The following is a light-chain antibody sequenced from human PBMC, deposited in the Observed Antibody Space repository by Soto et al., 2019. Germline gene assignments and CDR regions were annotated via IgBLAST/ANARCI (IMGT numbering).Light chain of an antibody. CDR2: GAS. J-gene: IGKJ1*01. Sequence: EILLTQSPGTLSLSPGEGATLSCRASQSVTSSYLAWWQQKPGQAPRLLIYGASSRATGIPDRFSGSGSGTDFTLTISRLEPEDFAVYVCQQYGSSPTTFGQGTKVDIK. CDR1: QSVTSSY. CDR3: QQYGSSPTT. V-gene: IGKV3-20*01.